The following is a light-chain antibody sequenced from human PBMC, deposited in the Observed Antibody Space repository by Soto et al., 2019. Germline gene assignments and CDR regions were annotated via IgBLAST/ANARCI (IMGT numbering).Light chain of an antibody. J-gene: IGKJ2*01. V-gene: IGKV3-15*01. CDR2: GAS. CDR1: QSVSSN. Sequence: EIVMTQSPATLSVSPGERATLSCRASQSVSSNLAWYQHKPGQAPRLLICGASTRATGIPARFSGSGSGTEFTLTISSLQSEDFAVYYCQEYNNWPPYTFGQGTKLEIK. CDR3: QEYNNWPPYT.